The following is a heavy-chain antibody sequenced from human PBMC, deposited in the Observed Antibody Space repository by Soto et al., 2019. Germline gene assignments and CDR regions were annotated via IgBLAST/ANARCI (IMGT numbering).Heavy chain of an antibody. J-gene: IGHJ6*04. CDR1: GGSISSADYY. D-gene: IGHD2-21*01. Sequence: PSETLSLTCTVSGGSISSADYYWSWIRQPPGKGLEWIGYIYYSGSTYYNLSLKSRVTMSVDTSRNQFSLKLSSVTAADTAVYYCARVHKVVNYYYYGVDVWGKGTTVPVSS. V-gene: IGHV4-30-4*01. CDR3: ARVHKVVNYYYYGVDV. CDR2: IYYSGST.